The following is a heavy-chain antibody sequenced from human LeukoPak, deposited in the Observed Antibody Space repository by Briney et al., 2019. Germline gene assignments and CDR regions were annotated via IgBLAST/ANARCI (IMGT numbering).Heavy chain of an antibody. CDR2: ITGSGDTT. CDR1: GFIFRNYA. D-gene: IGHD3-9*01. CDR3: AKWGDYDILTGYYVSNF. Sequence: GASLRLSCAASGFIFRNYAMSWVRQAPGKGLEWVSAITGSGDTTYYADSVKGRFTISRDNSKNTLYVEMNTLRAEDTAVYYCAKWGDYDILTGYYVSNFWGQGALVTVSS. J-gene: IGHJ4*02. V-gene: IGHV3-23*01.